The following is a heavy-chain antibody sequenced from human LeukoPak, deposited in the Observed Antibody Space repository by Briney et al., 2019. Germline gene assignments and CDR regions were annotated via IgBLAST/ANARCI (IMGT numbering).Heavy chain of an antibody. CDR3: ARLSGYCSSTSCYTDAFDI. CDR1: EYSFTSYW. J-gene: IGHJ3*02. D-gene: IGHD2-2*02. Sequence: GESLKISCKASEYSFTSYWIGWVRQMPGKGLEWMGIIYPGDSDTRYSPSFQGQVTISADKSISTAYLQWSSLKASDTAMYYCARLSGYCSSTSCYTDAFDIWGQGTMVTVSS. V-gene: IGHV5-51*01. CDR2: IYPGDSDT.